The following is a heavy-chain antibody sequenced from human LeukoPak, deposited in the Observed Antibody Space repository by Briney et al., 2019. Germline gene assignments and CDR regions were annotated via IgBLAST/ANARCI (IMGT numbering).Heavy chain of an antibody. D-gene: IGHD3-3*01. V-gene: IGHV1-18*01. CDR2: ISVYNGNT. CDR3: ARSALHYDFWSGYYL. J-gene: IGHJ4*02. CDR1: GYTFTSYG. Sequence: ASVKVSCKASGYTFTSYGISWVRQAPGQGLEWMGWISVYNGNTNYAQKLQGRVTMTTDTSTSTAYMELRSLRSDDTAVYYCARSALHYDFWSGYYLWGQGTLVTVSS.